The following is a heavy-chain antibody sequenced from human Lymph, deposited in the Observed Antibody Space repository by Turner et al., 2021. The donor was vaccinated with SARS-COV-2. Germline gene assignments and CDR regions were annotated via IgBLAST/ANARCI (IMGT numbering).Heavy chain of an antibody. V-gene: IGHV3-53*01. CDR3: ARVLPYGDYFDY. D-gene: IGHD4-17*01. J-gene: IGHJ4*02. CDR2: IYSGGST. Sequence: EVQLVESGGGLIQPGGSLRLSCAASGFTVSSNYMTWVRQAPGKGLGWVSLIYSGGSTYYADSVKCRFTISRDNSKNTLYLQMNSLRADDTAVYYWARVLPYGDYFDYWGQGTLVTVSS. CDR1: GFTVSSNY.